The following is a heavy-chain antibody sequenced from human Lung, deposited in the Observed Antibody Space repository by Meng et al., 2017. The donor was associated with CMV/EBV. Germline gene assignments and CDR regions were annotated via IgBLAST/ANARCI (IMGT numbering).Heavy chain of an antibody. CDR1: GFSLSTGGGG. J-gene: IGHJ5*02. CDR2: IDWNDDK. CDR3: AHRRVVVVPAASFDP. Sequence: GFSLSTGGGGVGWSRQPPGKAVEWLALIDWNDDKRYSTYLKSRLTITKDTSKHQVVLTMTNMDPVDTATYYCAHRRVVVVPAASFDPWGQGTLVTVSS. D-gene: IGHD2-2*01. V-gene: IGHV2-5*01.